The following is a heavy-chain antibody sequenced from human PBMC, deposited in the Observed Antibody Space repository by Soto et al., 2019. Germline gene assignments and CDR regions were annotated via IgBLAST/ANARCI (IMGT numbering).Heavy chain of an antibody. V-gene: IGHV1-8*02. CDR3: ARVAGSPDY. Sequence: ASVKVSCKASGYTFTSYAMHWVRQAPGQGLEWMGWLNPKSGKTGSAQKFQGRVTMTRDSSISTVYMELSSLRSEDTAVYYCARVAGSPDYWGQGTLVTVSS. CDR2: LNPKSGKT. J-gene: IGHJ4*02. CDR1: GYTFTSYA. D-gene: IGHD1-26*01.